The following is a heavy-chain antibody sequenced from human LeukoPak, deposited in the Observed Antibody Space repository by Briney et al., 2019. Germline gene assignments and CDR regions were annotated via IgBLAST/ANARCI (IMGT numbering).Heavy chain of an antibody. CDR1: GGTFSSYA. Sequence: GASVKVSCKASGGTFSSYAIIWVRQAPGQGLEWMGRIIPILGIANYAQKFQGRVTITADKSTSTAYMELSSLRSEDTAVYYCARVGDIPSYGMDVWGQGTTVTVSS. CDR3: ARVGDIPSYGMDV. D-gene: IGHD3-9*01. CDR2: IIPILGIA. V-gene: IGHV1-69*04. J-gene: IGHJ6*02.